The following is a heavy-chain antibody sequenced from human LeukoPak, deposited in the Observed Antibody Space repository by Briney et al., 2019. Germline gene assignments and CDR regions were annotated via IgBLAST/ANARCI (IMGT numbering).Heavy chain of an antibody. V-gene: IGHV4-34*01. J-gene: IGHJ4*02. CDR1: GGSFSGYY. CDR3: ASSGDYGDTGIDY. D-gene: IGHD4-17*01. Sequence: SETLSLTCAVYGGSFSGYYWSWIRQPPGKGLEWIGEINHSGSTYYNPSLKSRVTISLDTSRNQFSLKLSSVTAADTAVYYCASSGDYGDTGIDYWGQGTLVTVSS. CDR2: INHSGST.